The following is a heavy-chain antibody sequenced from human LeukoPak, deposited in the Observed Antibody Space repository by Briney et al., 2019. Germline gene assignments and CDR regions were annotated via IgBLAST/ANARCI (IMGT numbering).Heavy chain of an antibody. D-gene: IGHD2-15*01. Sequence: ASVKVSCKASGGTFSSYAISWVRQAPGQGLEWMGWISAYNGNTNYAQKLQGRVTMTTDTSTSTAYMELRSLRSDDTAVYYCARDKSRYCSGGSCYSGYWGQGTLVTVSS. CDR1: GGTFSSYA. V-gene: IGHV1-18*01. J-gene: IGHJ4*02. CDR2: ISAYNGNT. CDR3: ARDKSRYCSGGSCYSGY.